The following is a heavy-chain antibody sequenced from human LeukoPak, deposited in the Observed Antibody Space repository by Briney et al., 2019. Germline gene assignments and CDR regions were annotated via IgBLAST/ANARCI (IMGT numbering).Heavy chain of an antibody. CDR1: GGSFSGYY. V-gene: IGHV4-34*01. CDR3: ARGMMRCSSTSCYRYWFDP. Sequence: SETLSLTCAVYGGSFSGYYWSWIRQPPGKGLEWIGEISHSGSTNYNPSLKSRVTISVDTSKNQFSLKLSSVTAADTAVYYCARGMMRCSSTSCYRYWFDPWGQGTLVTVSS. D-gene: IGHD2-2*02. CDR2: ISHSGST. J-gene: IGHJ5*02.